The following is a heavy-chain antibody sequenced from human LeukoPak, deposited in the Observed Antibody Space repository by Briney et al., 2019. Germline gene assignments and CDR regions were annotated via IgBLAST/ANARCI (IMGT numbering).Heavy chain of an antibody. V-gene: IGHV1-58*02. CDR2: IVVGSGNT. CDR1: GFTFTSSA. Sequence: GTSVKVSCKASGFTFTSSAMRWVRQARGQRLEWIGWIVVGSGNTNYAQKFQERVTITRDMSTSTAYMELSSLRSEDTAVYYCAAGGGIVGATTAFDIWGQGTMVTVSS. D-gene: IGHD1-26*01. J-gene: IGHJ3*02. CDR3: AAGGGIVGATTAFDI.